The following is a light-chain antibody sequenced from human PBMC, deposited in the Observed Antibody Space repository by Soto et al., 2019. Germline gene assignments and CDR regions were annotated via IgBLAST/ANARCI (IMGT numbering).Light chain of an antibody. J-gene: IGKJ2*01. CDR2: GAS. CDR1: QSVSSN. CDR3: QRYISWPFYT. V-gene: IGKV3-15*01. Sequence: EIVMTQSPATLSVSPGERATLSCRASQSVSSNLAWYQQKPGQAPRLLIYGASTRATGIPARFSGSGSGTEFTLTISSLQSEDFAVYYCQRYISWPFYTFGQGTKLEI.